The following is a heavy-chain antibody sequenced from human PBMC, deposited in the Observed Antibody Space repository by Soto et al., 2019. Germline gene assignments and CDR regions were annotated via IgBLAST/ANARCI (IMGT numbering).Heavy chain of an antibody. J-gene: IGHJ4*02. Sequence: TGGSLRLSCAASGFTFNSYAMSWVRHAPGKGLEWVSAISANGQGIYYADSVKGRFIISRDSSKNTVFLHMDSLTAEDTAVYYCAKDRNYPRDQFHNWGQGTLVTVSS. CDR2: ISANGQGI. CDR1: GFTFNSYA. D-gene: IGHD1-7*01. V-gene: IGHV3-23*01. CDR3: AKDRNYPRDQFHN.